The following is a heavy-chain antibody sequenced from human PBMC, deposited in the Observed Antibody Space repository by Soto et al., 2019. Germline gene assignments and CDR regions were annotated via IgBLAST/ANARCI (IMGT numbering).Heavy chain of an antibody. D-gene: IGHD1-1*01. CDR2: IDPIDSDT. CDR1: GYSFTRYL. J-gene: IGHJ6*02. Sequence: GESLKLSCTGSGYSFTRYLISWVRQMPGKGLEWMGRIDPIDSDTKYSPSFQGQVTISVDKSISTAYLQWSSLKASDTAMYYCARNGNPRSYYYYGMDVWGQGTTVTVSS. CDR3: ARNGNPRSYYYYGMDV. V-gene: IGHV5-10-1*04.